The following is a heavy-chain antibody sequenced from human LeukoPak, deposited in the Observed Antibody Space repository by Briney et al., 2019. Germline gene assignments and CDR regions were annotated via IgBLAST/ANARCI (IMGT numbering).Heavy chain of an antibody. Sequence: ASVKVSCKASGYTFTGYHMHWVRQAPGQGLEWMGWVNPNSGGTNYAQKFQGRVTMTRDTSISTAYMELSRLRSDDTAVFYCARDSVLLWFGESIRGWFDAWGQGTLVTVSS. D-gene: IGHD3-10*01. CDR3: ARDSVLLWFGESIRGWFDA. CDR1: GYTFTGYH. V-gene: IGHV1-2*02. CDR2: VNPNSGGT. J-gene: IGHJ5*02.